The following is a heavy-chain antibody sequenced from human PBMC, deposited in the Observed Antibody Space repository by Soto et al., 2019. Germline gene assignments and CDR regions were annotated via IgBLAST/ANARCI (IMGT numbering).Heavy chain of an antibody. Sequence: GGSLSLSCAASGFTFSSYGMHWVRQAPGKGLEWVAVIWYDGSNKYYADSVKGRFTISRDNSKNTLYLQMNSLRAEDTAVYYRARDGFADWNHLDYWGQGTLVTVSS. D-gene: IGHD1-1*01. CDR2: IWYDGSNK. CDR1: GFTFSSYG. V-gene: IGHV3-33*01. J-gene: IGHJ4*02. CDR3: ARDGFADWNHLDY.